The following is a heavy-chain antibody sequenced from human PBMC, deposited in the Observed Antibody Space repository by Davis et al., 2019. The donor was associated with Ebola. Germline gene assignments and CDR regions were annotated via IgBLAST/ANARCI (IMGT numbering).Heavy chain of an antibody. CDR2: INAGNGNT. CDR3: AADLTMVQGVIILSPALDV. Sequence: ASVKVSCKASGYTFTSYAMHWVRQAPGQRLEWMGWINAGNGNTKYSQKFQGRVTITRDTSASTAYMELSSLRSEDTAVYYCAADLTMVQGVIILSPALDVWGQGTTVTVSS. J-gene: IGHJ6*02. CDR1: GYTFTSYA. V-gene: IGHV1-3*01. D-gene: IGHD3-10*01.